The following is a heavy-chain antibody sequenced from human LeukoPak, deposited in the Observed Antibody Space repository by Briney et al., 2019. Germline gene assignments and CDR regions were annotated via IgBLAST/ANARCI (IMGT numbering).Heavy chain of an antibody. J-gene: IGHJ4*02. V-gene: IGHV3-30*02. Sequence: GGSLRLSCAASGFTFSSYGMHWVRQAPGKGLEWVAFIRYDGSNKYYADSVKGRFTTSRDNSKNTLYLQMNSLRAEDTAVYYCAEDRSQLTAVAGTYTDYWGQGTLVTVSS. D-gene: IGHD6-19*01. CDR1: GFTFSSYG. CDR2: IRYDGSNK. CDR3: AEDRSQLTAVAGTYTDY.